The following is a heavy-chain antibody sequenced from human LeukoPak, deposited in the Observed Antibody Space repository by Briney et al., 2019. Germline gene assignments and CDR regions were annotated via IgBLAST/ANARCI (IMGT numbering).Heavy chain of an antibody. D-gene: IGHD6-19*01. J-gene: IGHJ4*02. CDR2: TSSSSSTI. V-gene: IGHV3-48*01. CDR1: GFTFSSYS. Sequence: PGGSLRLSCAASGFTFSSYSMNWVRQAPGKGLEWVSYTSSSSSTIYYADSVKGRFTISRDNAKNSLYLQMNSLRAEDTAVYYCAIVSSVAGINYWGQGTLVTVSS. CDR3: AIVSSVAGINY.